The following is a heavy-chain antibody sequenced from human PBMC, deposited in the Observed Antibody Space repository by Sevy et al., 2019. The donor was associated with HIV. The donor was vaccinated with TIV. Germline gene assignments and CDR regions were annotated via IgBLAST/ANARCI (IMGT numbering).Heavy chain of an antibody. CDR1: GFTVNSNY. CDR3: ARGTTGYSYALSY. Sequence: GGSLRLSCAASGFTVNSNYMTWVRQAPGKGLEGVSVIHSDDTTYHADSVKDRLTISRDNFKNTLYLHMSSLRAEDTAVSYCARGTTGYSYALSYWGQGTLVTVSS. J-gene: IGHJ4*02. CDR2: IHSDDTT. V-gene: IGHV3-66*01. D-gene: IGHD5-18*01.